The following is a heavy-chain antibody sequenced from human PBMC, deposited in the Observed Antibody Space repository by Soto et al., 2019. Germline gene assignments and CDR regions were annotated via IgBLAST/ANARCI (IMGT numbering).Heavy chain of an antibody. J-gene: IGHJ4*02. D-gene: IGHD3-16*01. V-gene: IGHV4-4*02. CDR1: GGSISSSNW. CDR2: IHHSGST. CDR3: ARSPSGGDAGR. Sequence: QVQLQESGPGLVKPSGTLSLTCAVSGGSISSSNWWSWVRQPPGKGLEWIGEIHHSGSTNYNASLKSRVTISLDKSKNQFSLRLSSVTAAATAVYYCARSPSGGDAGRWGQGTLVTVSS.